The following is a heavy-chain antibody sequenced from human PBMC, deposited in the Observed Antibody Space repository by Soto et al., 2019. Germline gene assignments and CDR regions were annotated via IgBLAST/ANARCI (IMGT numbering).Heavy chain of an antibody. CDR2: INHSGST. V-gene: IGHV4-34*01. Sequence: PSETLSLTCAVYGGSFSGYYWSWIRQPPGKGLEWIGEINHSGSTNYNPSPKSRVTISVDTSKNQFSLKLSSVTAADTAVYYCARGGRYGSGSYYQLLPRGGFDPWGQGTLVTVSS. CDR3: ARGGRYGSGSYYQLLPRGGFDP. D-gene: IGHD3-10*01. CDR1: GGSFSGYY. J-gene: IGHJ5*02.